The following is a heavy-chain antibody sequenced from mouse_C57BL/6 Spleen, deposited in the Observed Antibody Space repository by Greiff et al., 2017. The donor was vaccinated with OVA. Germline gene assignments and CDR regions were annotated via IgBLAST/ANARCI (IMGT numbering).Heavy chain of an antibody. CDR1: GFTFSDYY. V-gene: IGHV5-16*01. Sequence: EVMLVESEGGLVQPGSSMKLSCTASGFTFSDYYMAWVRQVPEKGLEWVANINYDGSSTYYLDSLKSRFIISRDNAKNILYLQMSSLKSEDTATYYCARVGNYVGGAMDYWGQGTSVTVSS. J-gene: IGHJ4*01. CDR2: INYDGSST. CDR3: ARVGNYVGGAMDY. D-gene: IGHD2-1*01.